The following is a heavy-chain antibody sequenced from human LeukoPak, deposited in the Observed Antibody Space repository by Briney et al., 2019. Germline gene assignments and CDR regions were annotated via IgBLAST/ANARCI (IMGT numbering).Heavy chain of an antibody. CDR2: IRYDGSNK. D-gene: IGHD5-24*01. CDR3: TTDEMATITGFDY. V-gene: IGHV3-30*02. J-gene: IGHJ4*02. Sequence: GGSLRLSCAASGFTFSSYGMHWVRQAPGKGLEWVAFIRYDGSNKYYADSVKGRFTISRDNSKNTLYLQMNSLKTEDTAVYYCTTDEMATITGFDYWGQGTLVTVSS. CDR1: GFTFSSYG.